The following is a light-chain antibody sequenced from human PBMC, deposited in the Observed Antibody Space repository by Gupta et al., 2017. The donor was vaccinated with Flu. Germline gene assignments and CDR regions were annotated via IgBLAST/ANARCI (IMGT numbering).Light chain of an antibody. J-gene: IGLJ3*02. V-gene: IGLV1-51*01. CDR1: TSNSVNNY. CDR3: EKGENDLIATNWV. CDR2: VNN. Sequence: QSVLTQPPSVSAAPGQKVTITLSGSTSNSVNNYVSWYQQVPGTAPKLLIFVNNKRPSGISDRSSGSKSGTSATLGITGLPAGEEAEDYCEKGENDLIATNWVFGGGTKLTVL.